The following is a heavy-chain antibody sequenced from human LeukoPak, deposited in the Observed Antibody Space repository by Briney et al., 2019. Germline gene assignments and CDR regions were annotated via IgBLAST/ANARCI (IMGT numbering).Heavy chain of an antibody. Sequence: SETLSLTCTVSGGSISSSSYYWGWIPQPPGKGLEWIGSIYYSGSTYYNPSLKSRVTISVDTSKNQFSLKLSSVTAADTAVYYCARVMVVTTPSYYYYMDVWGKGTTVTVSS. V-gene: IGHV4-39*01. CDR3: ARVMVVTTPSYYYYMDV. CDR1: GGSISSSSYY. D-gene: IGHD4/OR15-4a*01. CDR2: IYYSGST. J-gene: IGHJ6*03.